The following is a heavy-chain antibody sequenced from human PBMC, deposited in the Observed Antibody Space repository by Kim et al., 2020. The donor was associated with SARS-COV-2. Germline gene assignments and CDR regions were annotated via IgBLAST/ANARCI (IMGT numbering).Heavy chain of an antibody. Sequence: SETLSLTCTVSGGSISSSSYYWGWIRQPPGKGLEWIGSIYYSGSTYYNPSLKSRVTISVDTSKNQFSLKLSSVTAADTAVYYCARQGEQLAPEFWGQGTL. CDR2: IYYSGST. CDR3: ARQGEQLAPEF. V-gene: IGHV4-39*01. D-gene: IGHD6-13*01. CDR1: GGSISSSSYY. J-gene: IGHJ4*02.